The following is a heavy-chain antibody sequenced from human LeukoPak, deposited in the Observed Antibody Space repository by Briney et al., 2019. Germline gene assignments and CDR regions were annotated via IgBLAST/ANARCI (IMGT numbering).Heavy chain of an antibody. CDR1: GFTVSSNY. CDR3: ARHYYYGSGSYNLDY. J-gene: IGHJ4*02. V-gene: IGHV3-53*01. Sequence: TGGSLRLSCAASGFTVSSNYMSWVRQAPGKGLEWVSVIYSGGNTYYADSVKGRFTISRDNSKNTLYLQMNSLRAEDTAVYYCARHYYYGSGSYNLDYWGQGTLVTVSS. CDR2: IYSGGNT. D-gene: IGHD3-10*01.